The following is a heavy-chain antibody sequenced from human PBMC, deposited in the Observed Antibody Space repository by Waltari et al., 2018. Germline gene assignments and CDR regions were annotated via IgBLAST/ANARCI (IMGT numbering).Heavy chain of an antibody. CDR1: GDSISSSNYY. CDR3: ARSSAGMPRWLGDY. V-gene: IGHV4-39*01. J-gene: IGHJ4*02. D-gene: IGHD5-12*01. CDR2: VYYGGTT. Sequence: QLQLQESGPGLVKPSETLSLSCSVSGDSISSSNYYWGWIRQPPGKGLEWIASVYYGGTTYYNQSLKSRVTISADTSRNQFYLRLTSVTATDTAVYYCARSSAGMPRWLGDYWGQGILVTVSS.